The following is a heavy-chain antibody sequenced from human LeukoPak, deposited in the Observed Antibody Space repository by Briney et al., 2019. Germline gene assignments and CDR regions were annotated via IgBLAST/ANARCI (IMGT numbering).Heavy chain of an antibody. CDR3: ARGDQLLYLYFQH. Sequence: TGGSLRLSCAASGFTFSSYSMNWVRQAPGKGLEWVSYITSTSSTIYYADSVKGRFTISRDNAKNSLYLQMNSLRAEDTAVYYCARGDQLLYLYFQHWGQGTLVTVSS. CDR2: ITSTSSTI. V-gene: IGHV3-48*04. D-gene: IGHD2-2*02. CDR1: GFTFSSYS. J-gene: IGHJ1*01.